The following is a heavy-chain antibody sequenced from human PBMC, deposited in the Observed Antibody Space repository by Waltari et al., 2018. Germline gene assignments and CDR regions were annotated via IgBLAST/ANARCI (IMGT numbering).Heavy chain of an antibody. CDR2: MNPNSGNT. D-gene: IGHD3-10*01. CDR3: ARDHYGSGSYYQTNWFDP. Sequence: QVQLVQSGAEVKKPGASVKVSCKASGYTFTSYDINWVRQATGQGLEGMGWMNPNSGNTGYANKFQGRVTMTRNTSISTAYMELSSLRSEDTAVYYCARDHYGSGSYYQTNWFDPWGQGTLVTVSS. J-gene: IGHJ5*02. CDR1: GYTFTSYD. V-gene: IGHV1-8*01.